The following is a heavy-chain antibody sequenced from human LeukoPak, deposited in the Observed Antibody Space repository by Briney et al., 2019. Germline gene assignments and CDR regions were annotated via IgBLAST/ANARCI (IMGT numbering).Heavy chain of an antibody. CDR3: ARAMRGYQLLPDY. CDR1: GFTLVNYA. CDR2: ITGSGGST. J-gene: IGHJ4*02. D-gene: IGHD2-2*01. Sequence: PGGSLRLSCAASGFTLVNYAMTWVRQAPGQGLECVSVITGSGGSTNYADSVKGRFTISRDNSQNTLYLQMNSLRAEDTAVYYCARAMRGYQLLPDYWGQGTLVTVSS. V-gene: IGHV3-23*01.